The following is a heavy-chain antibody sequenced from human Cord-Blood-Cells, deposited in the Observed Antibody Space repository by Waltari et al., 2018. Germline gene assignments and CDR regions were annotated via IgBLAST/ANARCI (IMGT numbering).Heavy chain of an antibody. CDR2: ISSSSSTI. CDR3: ARDSGYCSGGSCYYDAFDI. CDR1: GFTCRSYS. V-gene: IGHV3-48*02. Sequence: EVQLVESGGGLVQPGGSLRLSCAASGFTCRSYSMNWVRQAPGKGLEWVSYISSSSSTIYYADSVKGRFTISRDNAKNSLYLQMNSLRDEDTAVYYCARDSGYCSGGSCYYDAFDIWGQGTMVTVSS. D-gene: IGHD2-15*01. J-gene: IGHJ3*02.